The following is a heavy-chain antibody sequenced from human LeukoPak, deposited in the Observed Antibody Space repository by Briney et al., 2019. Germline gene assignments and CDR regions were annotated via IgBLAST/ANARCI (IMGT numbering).Heavy chain of an antibody. CDR2: VYSGGAT. J-gene: IGHJ4*02. D-gene: IGHD6-13*01. CDR1: GFIFSNYY. V-gene: IGHV3-53*05. Sequence: GGSLRLSCAVSGFIFSNYYMSWVRQAPGKGLEWVSVVYSGGATAYADSVKGLFTISRDNTKNSLYLQMNSLRSEDTAVYYCARAIRIAAAEYFFDYWGQGTLVTVSS. CDR3: ARAIRIAAAEYFFDY.